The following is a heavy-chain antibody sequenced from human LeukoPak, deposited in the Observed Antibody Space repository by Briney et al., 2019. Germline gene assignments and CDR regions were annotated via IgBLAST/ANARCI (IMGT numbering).Heavy chain of an antibody. J-gene: IGHJ4*02. V-gene: IGHV4-34*01. D-gene: IGHD4-17*01. CDR1: GGSFSGYY. Sequence: SETLSLTCAVYGGSFSGYYWSWIRQPPGKGPEWIGEINHSGSTNYNPSLKSRVTISVDTSKNQFSLKLSSVTAADTAVYYCARGTTVTSWQNWGQGTLVTVSS. CDR2: INHSGST. CDR3: ARGTTVTSWQN.